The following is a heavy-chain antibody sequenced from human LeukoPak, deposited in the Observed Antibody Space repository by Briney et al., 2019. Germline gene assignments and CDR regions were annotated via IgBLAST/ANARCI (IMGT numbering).Heavy chain of an antibody. CDR2: IYYSGST. V-gene: IGHV4-39*07. Sequence: SETLSLTCTVSGGSISSSGYYWGWIRQPPGKGLEWIGSIYYSGSTYYNPSLKSRVTISVDTSKNQFSLKLSSVTAADTAVYYCARDFFGPHSSSWYYFDYWGQGTLVTVSS. J-gene: IGHJ4*02. CDR3: ARDFFGPHSSSWYYFDY. CDR1: GGSISSSGYY. D-gene: IGHD6-13*01.